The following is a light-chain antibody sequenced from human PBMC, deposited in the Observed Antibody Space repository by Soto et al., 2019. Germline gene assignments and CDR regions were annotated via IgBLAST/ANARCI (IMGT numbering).Light chain of an antibody. CDR1: QSVSSY. V-gene: IGKV3-11*01. J-gene: IGKJ3*01. CDR2: DAS. Sequence: EIVLTQSPATLSLSPGERATLSCRASQSVSSYLAWYQQKPGQAPRLLIYDASTRATGIPARCSGSGSGTDFTLTISSLEPEDFAVYYCQQRSNWLFTFGPGTKVDIK. CDR3: QQRSNWLFT.